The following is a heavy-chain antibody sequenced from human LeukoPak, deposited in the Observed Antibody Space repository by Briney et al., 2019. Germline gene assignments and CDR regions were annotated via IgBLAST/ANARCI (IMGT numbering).Heavy chain of an antibody. D-gene: IGHD1-26*01. CDR1: GFTFSSYW. V-gene: IGHV3-74*01. J-gene: IGHJ5*02. Sequence: GGSLRLSCAASGFTFSSYWMHWVRQPPGKGLVWVSRINTDGTTTSYADSVKGRFTISRDNAKNTLYLQVDSLRAEDTAVYYCARPSGTYPWFDPWGQGTLVTVSS. CDR2: INTDGTTT. CDR3: ARPSGTYPWFDP.